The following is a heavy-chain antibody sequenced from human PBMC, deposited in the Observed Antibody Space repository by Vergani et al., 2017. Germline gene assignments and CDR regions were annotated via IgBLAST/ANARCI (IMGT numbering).Heavy chain of an antibody. Sequence: QVQLQQWGAGLLKPSETLSLTCAVYGGSFSGYYWSWIRQPPGKGLEWIGEINHSGSTNYNPSLKSRVTISVDTSKNQFSLKLSSVTAADTAVYYCARGLNVVVPAASYYYYYYGMDVWGQGTTVTVSS. CDR1: GGSFSGYY. V-gene: IGHV4-34*01. J-gene: IGHJ6*02. CDR3: ARGLNVVVPAASYYYYYYGMDV. CDR2: INHSGST. D-gene: IGHD2-2*01.